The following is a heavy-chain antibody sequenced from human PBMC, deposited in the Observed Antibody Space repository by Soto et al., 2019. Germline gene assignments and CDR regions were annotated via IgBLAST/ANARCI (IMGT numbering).Heavy chain of an antibody. J-gene: IGHJ3*02. Sequence: QVQLQESGPGLVKPSQTLSLTCTVSGGSISSGGYYWSWIRQHPAKGLEWIGYIYYNGNTYYNPSLQSRDSLPVDTSKNPFSLNLRSVPAAATAVYYCARDPPPPTATIYAFDIWGQGAMVTVSS. V-gene: IGHV4-31*03. CDR1: GGSISSGGYY. CDR2: IYYNGNT. CDR3: ARDPPPPTATIYAFDI.